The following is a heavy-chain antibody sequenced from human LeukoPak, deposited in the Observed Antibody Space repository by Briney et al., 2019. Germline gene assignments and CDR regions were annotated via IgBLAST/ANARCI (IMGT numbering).Heavy chain of an antibody. D-gene: IGHD3-10*01. Sequence: SETLSLTCTVSGGSISSYYWSWIRQPAGKGLEWIGRIYTSGSTNYNPSLKSRVTMSVDTSKNQFSLKLSSVTAADTAVYYCARVISRYYGSGSYWYFDLWGRGTLVTVSS. CDR3: ARVISRYYGSGSYWYFDL. CDR2: IYTSGST. CDR1: GGSISSYY. J-gene: IGHJ2*01. V-gene: IGHV4-4*07.